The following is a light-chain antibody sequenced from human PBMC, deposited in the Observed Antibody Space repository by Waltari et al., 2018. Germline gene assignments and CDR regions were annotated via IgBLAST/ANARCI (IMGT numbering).Light chain of an antibody. J-gene: IGLJ2*01. V-gene: IGLV1-47*01. CDR1: SSNIGRNF. Sequence: QSGLFKPPSASGTPGQRVTIACSGSSSNIGRNFGFWYQQFPERAPKLVIYSNNQRPSGVPDRFSGSKSGISASLTISVLRSEDEADYYCASWDDSLSGRIFGGGTKLTVL. CDR2: SNN. CDR3: ASWDDSLSGRI.